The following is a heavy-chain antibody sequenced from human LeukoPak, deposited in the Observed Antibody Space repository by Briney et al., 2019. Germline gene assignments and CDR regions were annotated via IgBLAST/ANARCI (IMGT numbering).Heavy chain of an antibody. J-gene: IGHJ4*02. D-gene: IGHD1-26*01. CDR1: GFTFSSYS. CDR3: ARKALYSGNYYMDY. Sequence: GGSLRLSCAASGFTFSSYSMNWVRQAPGKGLEWVSYISGSSSTIYYADSVKGRFTISRDNAKNSLYLQMNSLRAEDTAVYYCARKALYSGNYYMDYWGQGTLVTVSS. CDR2: ISGSSSTI. V-gene: IGHV3-48*04.